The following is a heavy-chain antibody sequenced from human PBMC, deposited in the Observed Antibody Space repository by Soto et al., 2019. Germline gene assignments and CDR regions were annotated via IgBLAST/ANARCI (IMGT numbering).Heavy chain of an antibody. CDR3: AKDPGVWGYHYYFDY. V-gene: IGHV3-23*01. D-gene: IGHD3-16*01. J-gene: IGHJ4*02. Sequence: EVQLLESGGGLVQPGGSLRLSCAASGFTFSSYAMSWVRQAPGKGLEWVSAISGSGGSTYYADSVKGRFTISRDNSKNTLYMQMNSLRAEDTAVYYCAKDPGVWGYHYYFDYWGQGTLVTVSS. CDR1: GFTFSSYA. CDR2: ISGSGGST.